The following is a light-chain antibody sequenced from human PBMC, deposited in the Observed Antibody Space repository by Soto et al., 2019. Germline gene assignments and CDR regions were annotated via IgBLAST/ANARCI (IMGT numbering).Light chain of an antibody. CDR2: SNN. V-gene: IGLV1-44*01. Sequence: VLTQPPSASGTPGQRVTISCSGSSSNIGSNTVNWYQQLPGTAPKLLIYSNNQRPSGVPDRFSGSKSGTSASLAISGLQSEDEADYYCAAWDDSLNGYVFXTGTNVTVL. J-gene: IGLJ1*01. CDR1: SSNIGSNT. CDR3: AAWDDSLNGYV.